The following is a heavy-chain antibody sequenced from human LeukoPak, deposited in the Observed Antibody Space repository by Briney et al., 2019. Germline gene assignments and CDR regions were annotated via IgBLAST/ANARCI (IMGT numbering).Heavy chain of an antibody. CDR3: ARDQVGHIVVVTAITY. V-gene: IGHV3-11*06. CDR2: ISSSSSYT. J-gene: IGHJ4*02. CDR1: GFTFSDYY. Sequence: GGSLRLSCAASGFTFSDYYMSWIRQAPGKGLEWVSYISSSSSYTNYADSVKGRFTISRDNPKNTLYLQMNSLRAEDTAVYYCARDQVGHIVVVTAITYWGQGTLVTVSP. D-gene: IGHD2-21*02.